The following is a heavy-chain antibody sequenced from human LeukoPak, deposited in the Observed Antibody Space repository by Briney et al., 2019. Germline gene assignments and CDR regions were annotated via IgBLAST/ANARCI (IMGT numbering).Heavy chain of an antibody. V-gene: IGHV3-30*18. CDR1: GFTFSSYG. Sequence: TGGSLRLSCAASGFTFSSYGMHWVRQAPGKGLEWVAVISYDGSNKYYADSVKGRFTISRDNSKNTLYLQMNSLRAEDTAVYYCAKDQIAELSLFPLDYYGMDVWGQGTTVTVSS. J-gene: IGHJ6*02. CDR3: AKDQIAELSLFPLDYYGMDV. CDR2: ISYDGSNK. D-gene: IGHD3-16*02.